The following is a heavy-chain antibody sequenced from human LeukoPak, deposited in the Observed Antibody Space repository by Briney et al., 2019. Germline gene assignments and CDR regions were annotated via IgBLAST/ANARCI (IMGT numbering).Heavy chain of an antibody. J-gene: IGHJ1*01. CDR2: INPSSGSR. Sequence: GASVKVSCKASGYNFTNYYIHWVRQAPGQGLEWMGIINPSSGSRTYAQKFQGRVTMTRDTSTSTVYMELSSLRSEDTAVYYCARAAPYGYFQHWGQGTLVTVSS. V-gene: IGHV1-46*01. D-gene: IGHD4-17*01. CDR3: ARAAPYGYFQH. CDR1: GYNFTNYY.